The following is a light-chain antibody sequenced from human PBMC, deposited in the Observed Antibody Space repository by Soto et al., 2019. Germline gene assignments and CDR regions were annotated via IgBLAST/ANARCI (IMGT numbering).Light chain of an antibody. Sequence: EIVLTQSPATLSVSPGERGTLSCRASQSVSSNLAWYQQKPGQAPRLLMYGASNRDTGIPDRFSGSWSETDFTLTISRLEPEDFAVYYCQQYGTTRITFGQGTRLEIK. CDR1: QSVSSN. CDR2: GAS. CDR3: QQYGTTRIT. J-gene: IGKJ5*01. V-gene: IGKV3-20*01.